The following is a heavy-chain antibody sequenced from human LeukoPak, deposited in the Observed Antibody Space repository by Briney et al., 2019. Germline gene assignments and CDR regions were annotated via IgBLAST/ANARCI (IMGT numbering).Heavy chain of an antibody. Sequence: SETLSLTCAVYGGSFSGYYWNWIRQPPGKGLEWIGEINHSGSTNYNPSLKSRVTISVDTSKNQFSLKPSSVTAADTAVYYCARGNRGIFGVVIRNYYHYMDVWGKGTTVTVSS. CDR3: ARGNRGIFGVVIRNYYHYMDV. V-gene: IGHV4-34*01. CDR2: INHSGST. J-gene: IGHJ6*03. CDR1: GGSFSGYY. D-gene: IGHD3-3*01.